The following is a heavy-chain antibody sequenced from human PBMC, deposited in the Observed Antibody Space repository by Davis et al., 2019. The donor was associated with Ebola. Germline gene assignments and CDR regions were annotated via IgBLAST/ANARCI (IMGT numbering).Heavy chain of an antibody. CDR3: ARDRGYCSGGSCYATRYYYYGMDV. V-gene: IGHV3-21*01. Sequence: PGGSLRLSCAASGFTFSSYSMNWVRQAPGKGLEWVSYISSSSGYIFYADSVKGRFTISRDNAKNSLYLQMNSLRAEDTAVYYCARDRGYCSGGSCYATRYYYYGMDVWGKGTTVTVSS. J-gene: IGHJ6*04. CDR1: GFTFSSYS. CDR2: ISSSSGYI. D-gene: IGHD2-15*01.